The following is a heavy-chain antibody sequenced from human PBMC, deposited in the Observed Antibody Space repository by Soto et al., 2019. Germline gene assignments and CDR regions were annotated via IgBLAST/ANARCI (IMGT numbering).Heavy chain of an antibody. D-gene: IGHD2-15*01. Sequence: PGGSLRLSCSASGFIFSESTIYWLRQVPGKGLEAISAVSTSGRSTYYADSVKDRFTISRDNSKNTLFLQMGSLRPEDTAIYYCVKQAQGLAGVAFDYWGQGPQVPVSS. CDR2: VSTSGRST. CDR3: VKQAQGLAGVAFDY. CDR1: GFIFSEST. J-gene: IGHJ4*02. V-gene: IGHV3-64D*06.